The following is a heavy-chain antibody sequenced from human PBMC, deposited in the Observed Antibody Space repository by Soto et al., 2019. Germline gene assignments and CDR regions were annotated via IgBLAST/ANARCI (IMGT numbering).Heavy chain of an antibody. CDR2: ISAYNGNT. J-gene: IGHJ6*02. D-gene: IGHD3-10*01. CDR1: GYTFTSYG. CDR3: ARDPRITMVRGGAENTIYYYGMDV. Sequence: SVKVSCKASGYTFTSYGISWVRQAPGQGLEWMGWISAYNGNTNYAQKLQGRVTMTTDTSTSTAYMELRSLRSDDTAVYYCARDPRITMVRGGAENTIYYYGMDVWAQRDTVTLSS. V-gene: IGHV1-18*01.